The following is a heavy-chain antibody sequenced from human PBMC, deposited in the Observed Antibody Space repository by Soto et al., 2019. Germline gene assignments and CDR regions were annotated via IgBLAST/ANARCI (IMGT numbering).Heavy chain of an antibody. CDR1: GGSISSSNW. CDR2: IYYSGSTT. V-gene: IGHV4-4*02. D-gene: IGHD1-26*01. J-gene: IGHJ5*02. Sequence: QVQLQESGPGLVKPSGTLSLTCAVSGGSISSSNWWSWVRQPPGKGLEWIGEIYYSGSTTNSNPSLKSRVTISVDGSKNEFSLNLSSVTAADTAVYYCARGIVGATRAWGQGTLVTVSS. CDR3: ARGIVGATRA.